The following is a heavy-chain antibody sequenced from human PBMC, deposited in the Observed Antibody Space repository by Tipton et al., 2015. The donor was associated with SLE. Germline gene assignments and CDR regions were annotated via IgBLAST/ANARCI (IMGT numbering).Heavy chain of an antibody. CDR1: GFTFSSYW. CDR3: ARVQSTRRILDAFDI. Sequence: SLRLSCAASGFTFSSYWMHWVRQAPGKGLVWVSRINSDGSSTSYADSVKGRFTISRDNAKNTLYLQMNSLRAEDTAVYYCARVQSTRRILDAFDIWGQGTMVTVSS. V-gene: IGHV3-74*01. CDR2: INSDGSST. J-gene: IGHJ3*02.